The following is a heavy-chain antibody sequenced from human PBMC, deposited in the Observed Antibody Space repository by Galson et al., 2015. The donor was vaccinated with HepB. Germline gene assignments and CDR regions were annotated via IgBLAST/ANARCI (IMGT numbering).Heavy chain of an antibody. CDR1: GFTFSSYA. Sequence: SLRLSCAASGFTFSSYAMHWVRQAPGKGLEWVAVISYDGSNKYYADSVKGRFTISRDNSKNTLYLQMNSLRAEDTAVYYCAKQMRHLTYYFDYWGQGTLVTVSS. V-gene: IGHV3-30-3*02. CDR3: AKQMRHLTYYFDY. D-gene: IGHD6-25*01. CDR2: ISYDGSNK. J-gene: IGHJ4*02.